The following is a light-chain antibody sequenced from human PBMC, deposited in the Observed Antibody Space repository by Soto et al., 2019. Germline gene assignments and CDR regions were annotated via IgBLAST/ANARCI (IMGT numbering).Light chain of an antibody. CDR2: GAS. V-gene: IGKV3-15*01. J-gene: IGKJ1*01. CDR3: QHYNNWPPWT. CDR1: QSVSSN. Sequence: EIVMTQSPATLSVSPVERATFSCRASQSVSSNLAWYQQKPGQAPRLLIYGASIRATGIPARFSGSGSGTEFTLTISTLQSEDFASYYCQHYNNWPPWTFGQGTKVDIK.